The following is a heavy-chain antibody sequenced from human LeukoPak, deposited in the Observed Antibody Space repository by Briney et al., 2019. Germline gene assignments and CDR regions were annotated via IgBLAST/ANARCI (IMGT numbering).Heavy chain of an antibody. CDR3: ARDMGYYGSGSYQSLDYFDY. J-gene: IGHJ4*02. Sequence: ASVKVSCKASGYTFTSYYMHWVRQAPGQGLEWXXXXXXXXGSTSYAQKFQGRVTMTRDTSTSTVYMELSSLRSEDTAVYYCARDMGYYGSGSYQSLDYFDYWGQGTLVTVSS. V-gene: IGHV1-46*01. D-gene: IGHD3-10*01. CDR2: XXXXXGST. CDR1: GYTFTSYY.